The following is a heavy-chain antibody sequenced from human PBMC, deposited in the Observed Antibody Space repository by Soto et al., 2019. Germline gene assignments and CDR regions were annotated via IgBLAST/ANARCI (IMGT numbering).Heavy chain of an antibody. CDR2: ISYDGSNK. J-gene: IGHJ5*02. D-gene: IGHD3-10*01. V-gene: IGHV3-30*18. Sequence: LRLSCAASGFTFSSYGMHWVRQAPGKGLEWVAVISYDGSNKYYADSVKGRFTISRDNSXXXXXXQXKXLXXEXTAXYYCAKDLLLWFGEQNWFDPWGQGTLVTVSS. CDR3: AKDLLLWFGEQNWFDP. CDR1: GFTFSSYG.